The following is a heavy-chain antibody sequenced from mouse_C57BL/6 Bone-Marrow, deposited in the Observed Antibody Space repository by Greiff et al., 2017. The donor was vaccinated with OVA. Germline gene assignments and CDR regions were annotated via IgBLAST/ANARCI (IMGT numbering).Heavy chain of an antibody. CDR1: GFNIKDYY. CDR3: TTFITTVVATRNY. D-gene: IGHD1-1*01. J-gene: IGHJ2*01. V-gene: IGHV14-1*01. CDR2: IDPEDGDT. Sequence: VQLQQSGAELVRPGASVKLSCTASGFNIKDYYMHWVKQRPEQGLEWSGRIDPEDGDTEYAPKFQGKATMTADTSSNTAYLQLSSLTSEDTAVYYCTTFITTVVATRNYWGQGTTLTVSS.